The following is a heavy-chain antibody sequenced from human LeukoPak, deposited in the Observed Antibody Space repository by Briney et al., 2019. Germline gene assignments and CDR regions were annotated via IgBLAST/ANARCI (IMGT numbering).Heavy chain of an antibody. J-gene: IGHJ4*02. CDR2: IIPIFGTA. Sequence: SVKVSCKASGGTFSSYAISRVRQAPGQGLEWMGRIIPIFGTANYAQKFQGRVTITTDESTSTAYMELSSLRSEDAAMYYCASPRNGYYYYFDYWGQGTLVTVSS. D-gene: IGHD3-22*01. V-gene: IGHV1-69*05. CDR1: GGTFSSYA. CDR3: ASPRNGYYYYFDY.